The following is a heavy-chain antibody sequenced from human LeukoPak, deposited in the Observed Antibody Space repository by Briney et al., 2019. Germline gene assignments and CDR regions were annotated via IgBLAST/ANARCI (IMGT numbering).Heavy chain of an antibody. CDR2: IYYSGST. CDR3: ARPISSSWYGGWFDP. CDR1: GGSISSSRYY. D-gene: IGHD6-13*01. J-gene: IGHJ5*02. V-gene: IGHV4-39*01. Sequence: SETLSLTCTVSGGSISSSRYYWGWIRQPPGKGLEWIGSIYYSGSTYYNPSLKSRVTISVDTSKNQFSLKLSSVTAADTAVYYCARPISSSWYGGWFDPWGQGTLVTVSS.